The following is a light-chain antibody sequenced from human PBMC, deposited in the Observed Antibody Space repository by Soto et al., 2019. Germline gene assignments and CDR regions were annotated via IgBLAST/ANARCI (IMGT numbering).Light chain of an antibody. Sequence: QSALTQPASVSGSPGQSITISCTGISSDVGGYKYVSWYQQHPGKAPKLMIYEVSNRPSGVSNRFSGSKSGNTASLTISGLQAEDEADYYCSSYTSSTVYVFGPGTKVTVL. CDR2: EVS. V-gene: IGLV2-14*01. CDR3: SSYTSSTVYV. J-gene: IGLJ1*01. CDR1: SSDVGGYKY.